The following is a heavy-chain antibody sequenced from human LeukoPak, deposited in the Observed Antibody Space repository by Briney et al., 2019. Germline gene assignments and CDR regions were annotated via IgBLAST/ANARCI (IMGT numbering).Heavy chain of an antibody. Sequence: SETLSLTCAVSGGSISSGGYSWSWIRQPPGKGLEWIGYIYHSGSTYYNPSLKSRVTISVDRSKNQSSLKLSSVTAADTAVYYCASSTLVPAAFDYWGQGTLVTVSS. V-gene: IGHV4-30-2*01. CDR1: GGSISSGGYS. D-gene: IGHD2-2*01. CDR2: IYHSGST. CDR3: ASSTLVPAAFDY. J-gene: IGHJ4*02.